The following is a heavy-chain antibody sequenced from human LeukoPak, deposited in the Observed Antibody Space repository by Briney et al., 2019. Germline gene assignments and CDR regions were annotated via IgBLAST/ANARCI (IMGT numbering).Heavy chain of an antibody. CDR3: ARDEGGYSYGSPYY. CDR2: ISYDGSNK. Sequence: PGGSLRLSWAASGFTFSSYAMHWVRQAPGKGLEWVAVISYDGSNKYYADSVKGRFTISRDNSKNTLYLQMNSLRAEDTAVYYCARDEGGYSYGSPYYWGQGTLVTVSS. D-gene: IGHD5-18*01. CDR1: GFTFSSYA. V-gene: IGHV3-30-3*01. J-gene: IGHJ4*02.